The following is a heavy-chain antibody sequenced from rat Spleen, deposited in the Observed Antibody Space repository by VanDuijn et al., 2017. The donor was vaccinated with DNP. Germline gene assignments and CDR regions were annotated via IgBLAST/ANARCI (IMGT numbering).Heavy chain of an antibody. CDR1: GFTFSDYY. CDR2: ISYDGGRS. CDR3: TRYNSGYNFFDY. J-gene: IGHJ2*01. D-gene: IGHD4-3*01. Sequence: EVQLVESGGGLVQPGGSLKLSCGASGFTFSDYYMAWVRQGPAKGLEWVTYISYDGGRSYYGDSVKGRFTISRDNAKSTLYLQMNSLTSEDMATYYCTRYNSGYNFFDYWGQGVMVTVSS. V-gene: IGHV5-22*01.